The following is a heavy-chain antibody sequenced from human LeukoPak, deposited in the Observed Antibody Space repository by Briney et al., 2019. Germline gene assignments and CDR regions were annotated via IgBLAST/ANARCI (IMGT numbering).Heavy chain of an antibody. CDR2: ISYDGSNK. J-gene: IGHJ4*02. D-gene: IGHD1-26*01. Sequence: GRSLRLSCAASGFTFSSYGMHWVRQAPGKGLEWVAVISYDGSNKYYADSVKGRFTISRDNSKNTLYLQMNSLRAEDTAVYYCAKDQGATRLDYWGQGTLVTVSS. CDR1: GFTFSSYG. CDR3: AKDQGATRLDY. V-gene: IGHV3-30*18.